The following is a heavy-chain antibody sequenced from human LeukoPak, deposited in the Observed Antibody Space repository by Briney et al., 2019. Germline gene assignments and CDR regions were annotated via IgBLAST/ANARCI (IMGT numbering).Heavy chain of an antibody. J-gene: IGHJ6*04. D-gene: IGHD3-10*01. CDR3: ARDNYGSGSPRMDV. CDR1: GYTFTSYG. V-gene: IGHV1-18*04. CDR2: ISAYNGNT. Sequence: VSVKVSCKASGYTFTSYGISWVRQAPGQGLEWMGWISAYNGNTNYAQKLQGRVTMTTDTSTSTAYMELRSLRSDDTAVYYCARDNYGSGSPRMDVWGKGTTVTVSS.